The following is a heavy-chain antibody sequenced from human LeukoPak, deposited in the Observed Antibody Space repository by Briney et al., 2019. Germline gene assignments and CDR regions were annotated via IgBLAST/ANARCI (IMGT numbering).Heavy chain of an antibody. CDR2: INPNSGGT. J-gene: IGHJ4*02. V-gene: IGHV1-2*02. Sequence: GASVKVSCKASGYTFTGYYMHWVRQAPGQGLEWMGWINPNSGGTNYAQKFQGRVTMTRDTSTNTVYMDLSSLRSEDTAVYYCAREIGPIQLHLWGSAFDYWGQGTLVTVSS. CDR3: AREIGPIQLHLWGSAFDY. CDR1: GYTFTGYY. D-gene: IGHD5-18*01.